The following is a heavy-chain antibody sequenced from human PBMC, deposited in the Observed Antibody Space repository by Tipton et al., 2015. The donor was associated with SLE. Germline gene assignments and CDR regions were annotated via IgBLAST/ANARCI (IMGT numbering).Heavy chain of an antibody. CDR1: GGSISSHY. CDR2: IYCSGST. CDR3: ARARGRYSYGYDAFDI. D-gene: IGHD5-18*01. Sequence: TLSLTCTVSGGSISSHYWSWIRQPPGKGLEWIGYIYCSGSTYYNPSLKSRVTISVDASKNQFSLKLSSVTAADTAVYYCARARGRYSYGYDAFDIWGQGTMVTVSS. J-gene: IGHJ3*02. V-gene: IGHV4-30-4*01.